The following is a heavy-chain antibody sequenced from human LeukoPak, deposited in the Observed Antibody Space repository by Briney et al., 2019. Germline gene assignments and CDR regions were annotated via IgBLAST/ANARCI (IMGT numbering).Heavy chain of an antibody. Sequence: GGSLRLSCAASGFTFSSYWMHWVRQAPGKGLVWVSRINSDGISTSYADSVKGRFTISRDNAKNTLYLQMNSLRAEDTAVYYCARVPYGSGSYSFGYGMDVWGQGTTVTVS. CDR1: GFTFSSYW. J-gene: IGHJ6*02. CDR3: ARVPYGSGSYSFGYGMDV. CDR2: INSDGIST. D-gene: IGHD3-10*01. V-gene: IGHV3-74*01.